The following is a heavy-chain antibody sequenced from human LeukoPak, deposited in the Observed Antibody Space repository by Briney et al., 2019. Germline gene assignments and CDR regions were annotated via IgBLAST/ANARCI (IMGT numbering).Heavy chain of an antibody. D-gene: IGHD2-21*02. CDR1: GFLFINYG. CDR2: IGYDGSDK. CDR3: ARHCGGDCYHFDY. J-gene: IGHJ4*02. Sequence: GGSLRLSCAASGFLFINYGMHWVRQAPGEGLEWVAFIGYDGSDKFYADSVKGRFTISRDNSKNTLYLQMNSLRAEDTAVYYCARHCGGDCYHFDYWGQGTLVTVSS. V-gene: IGHV3-30*12.